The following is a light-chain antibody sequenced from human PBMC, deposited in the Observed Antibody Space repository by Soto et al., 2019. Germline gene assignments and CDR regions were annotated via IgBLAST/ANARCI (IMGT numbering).Light chain of an antibody. J-gene: IGKJ2*01. Sequence: EIVLTQSPATLSLSPGERATLSCRASQSVGTFLAWYQQKPGQAPRLIIYDASNRATGIPARFSGTGSGTXXXXXIXXXEPEDFAVYYCQHRTNWPRTFGQGTKLDIK. V-gene: IGKV3-11*01. CDR1: QSVGTF. CDR2: DAS. CDR3: QHRTNWPRT.